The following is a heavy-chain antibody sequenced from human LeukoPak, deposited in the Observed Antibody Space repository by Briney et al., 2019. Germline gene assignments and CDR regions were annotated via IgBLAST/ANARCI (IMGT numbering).Heavy chain of an antibody. CDR2: INPHSGGT. J-gene: IGHJ4*02. D-gene: IGHD6-13*01. CDR1: GYTFTGYY. CDR3: ARHGGDSSWFDY. Sequence: ASVEVSCKASGYTFTGYYIHWVRQAPGQGLEWMGWINPHSGGTNYAQKFQGGVTMTRDTSITTAYMELSSLRSDDTAVYYCARHGGDSSWFDYWGQGTLVTVSS. V-gene: IGHV1-2*02.